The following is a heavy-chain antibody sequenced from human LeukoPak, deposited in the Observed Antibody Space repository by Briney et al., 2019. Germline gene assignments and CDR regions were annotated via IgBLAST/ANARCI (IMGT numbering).Heavy chain of an antibody. J-gene: IGHJ3*02. CDR3: ARHRPTIFGVGFDAFDI. CDR1: GGSISSYY. D-gene: IGHD3-3*01. CDR2: IYYSGST. V-gene: IGHV4-59*08. Sequence: SETLSLTCTVSGGSISSYYWSWIRLPPGKGLEWIGYIYYSGSTNYNPSLKSRATISVDTSKNQFSLKLSSVTAADTAVYYCARHRPTIFGVGFDAFDIWGQGTMVTVSS.